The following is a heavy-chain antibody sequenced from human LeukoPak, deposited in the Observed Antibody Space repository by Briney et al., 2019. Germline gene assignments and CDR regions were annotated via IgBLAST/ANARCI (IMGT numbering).Heavy chain of an antibody. CDR1: GGSISSGSYY. CDR3: SRDWSGSYFDY. J-gene: IGHJ4*02. Sequence: PSETLSLTCTVSGGSISSGSYYWNWIRQPAGTGLECIGRIYTSGSTNYNPSLKGRVTISVDTSKNQFSLKLSSVTAADTAVYYCSRDWSGSYFDYWGQGTLVTVSS. CDR2: IYTSGST. V-gene: IGHV4-61*02. D-gene: IGHD3-3*01.